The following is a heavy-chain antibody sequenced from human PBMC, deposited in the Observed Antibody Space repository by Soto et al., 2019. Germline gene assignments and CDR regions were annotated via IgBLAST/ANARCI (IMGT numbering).Heavy chain of an antibody. CDR2: XSXSXXXI. Sequence: PGGSLRPSRAASGFPFSSYTMNSVRQAPGKGLEXVXXXSXSXXXIXXXXSVKGRFTISRDNAKNSLYLQMNSLRAEDTAVYYCARDSRNWFDPWGQGTLVTVSS. J-gene: IGHJ5*02. CDR3: ARDSRNWFDP. V-gene: IGHV3-21*01. CDR1: GFPFSSYT.